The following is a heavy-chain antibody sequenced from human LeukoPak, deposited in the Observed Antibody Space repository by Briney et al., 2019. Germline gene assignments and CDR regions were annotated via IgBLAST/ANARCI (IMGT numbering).Heavy chain of an antibody. CDR1: GGSFSGYY. CDR3: AREFYGDYADY. V-gene: IGHV4-34*01. Sequence: PSETLSLTCAVYGGSFSGYYWSWIRQPPGKGLEWIGEINHSGSTNYNPSLKSRVTISVDTSKNQFSLKLSSVTAADTAVYYCAREFYGDYADYWGQGTLVTVSS. D-gene: IGHD4-17*01. J-gene: IGHJ4*02. CDR2: INHSGST.